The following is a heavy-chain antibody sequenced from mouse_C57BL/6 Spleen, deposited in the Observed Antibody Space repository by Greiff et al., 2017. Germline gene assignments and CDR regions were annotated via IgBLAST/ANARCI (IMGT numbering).Heavy chain of an antibody. J-gene: IGHJ1*03. CDR3: ATWDGGYFDV. V-gene: IGHV1-69*01. CDR1: GYTFTSYW. Sequence: QVQLKQSGAELVKPGASVKISCKASGYTFTSYWMHWVKQRPGQGLEWIGEIDPSDSYTNYNQKFKGKSTLTVDKSSSTAYMQLSSLTSEDSAVYYCATWDGGYFDVWGTGTTVTVSS. CDR2: IDPSDSYT. D-gene: IGHD4-1*01.